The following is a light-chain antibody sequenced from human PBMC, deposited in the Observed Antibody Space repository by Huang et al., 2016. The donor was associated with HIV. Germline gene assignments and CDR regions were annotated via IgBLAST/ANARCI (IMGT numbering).Light chain of an antibody. J-gene: IGKJ4*01. Sequence: EVVMTQSPATLSVSPGERATLSCRASQRISNDLAWYQQKPGQAPRRLVSGVSTRATGVPARFSGSGSGTEFTLTITSLQSEDFAVYYCQQYDQWPLTFGGGTKVEIK. CDR1: QRISND. V-gene: IGKV3-15*01. CDR2: GVS. CDR3: QQYDQWPLT.